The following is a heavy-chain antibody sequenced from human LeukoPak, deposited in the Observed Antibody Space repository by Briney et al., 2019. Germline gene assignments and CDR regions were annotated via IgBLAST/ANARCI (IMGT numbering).Heavy chain of an antibody. V-gene: IGHV1-2*06. D-gene: IGHD3-9*01. CDR1: GYTFTGYY. CDR2: INPNSGGT. J-gene: IGHJ4*02. Sequence: GASVKVSCKASGYTFTGYYMHWVRQAPGQGLEWMGRINPNSGGTNYAQKFQGRVTMTRDTSISTAYMELSRLRSDDTAMYYCARDRYYDILTGYYSLWGQGTLVTVSS. CDR3: ARDRYYDILTGYYSL.